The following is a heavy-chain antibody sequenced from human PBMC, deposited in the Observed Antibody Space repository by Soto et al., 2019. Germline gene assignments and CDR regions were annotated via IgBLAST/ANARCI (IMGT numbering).Heavy chain of an antibody. Sequence: QVQLVQSGAEVKKPGASVKVSCKASGFTFSAYYIYWVRQAPGQGLEWIGWINPNSGGTNNAQKFQGPVTMKRDTSTSTVYMELSALISVDTAVYYCARSLLDEYSSSWRSAYYGMDVWGQGTTVTVSS. J-gene: IGHJ6*02. CDR2: INPNSGGT. CDR3: ARSLLDEYSSSWRSAYYGMDV. D-gene: IGHD6-13*01. CDR1: GFTFSAYY. V-gene: IGHV1-2*02.